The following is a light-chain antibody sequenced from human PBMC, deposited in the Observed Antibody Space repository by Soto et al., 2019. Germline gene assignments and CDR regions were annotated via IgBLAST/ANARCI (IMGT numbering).Light chain of an antibody. CDR1: QSVRTH. Sequence: DIQMTQSPSSLSASIGDRVTITCRASQSVRTHVNWYHQKPGKAPELLIYAASSLQAELPSRFSRSGAVTDYTLTNSSRHPEDFVDYYCKQSYRLPRTFGPGTKLEI. CDR2: AAS. CDR3: KQSYRLPRT. J-gene: IGKJ2*01. V-gene: IGKV1-39*01.